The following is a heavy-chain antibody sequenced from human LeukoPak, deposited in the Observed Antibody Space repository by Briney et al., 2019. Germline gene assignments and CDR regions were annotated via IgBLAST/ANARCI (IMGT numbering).Heavy chain of an antibody. CDR2: INHSGST. D-gene: IGHD6-19*01. V-gene: IGHV4-34*01. CDR1: GGSFSGYY. J-gene: IGHJ5*02. CDR3: ARSLYASSNNWFDP. Sequence: SETLSLTCAAYGGSFSGYYWSWIRQPPGKGLEWIGEINHSGSTNYNPSLKSRVTISVDTSKNQFSLKLSSVTAADTAVYYCARSLYASSNNWFDPWGQGTLVTVSS.